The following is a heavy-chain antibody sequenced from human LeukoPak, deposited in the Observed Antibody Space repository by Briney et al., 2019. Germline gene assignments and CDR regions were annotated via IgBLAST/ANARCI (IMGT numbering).Heavy chain of an antibody. V-gene: IGHV3-21*01. D-gene: IGHD3-22*01. CDR1: GFTFGSYS. CDR3: ASYYYDSSGWSAIAAFDI. Sequence: PGGSLRLSCAASGFTFGSYSMNWVRQAPGKGLEWVSSISSSSSYIYYADSVKGRFTISRDNAKNSLYLQMNSLRAEDTAVYYCASYYYDSSGWSAIAAFDIWGQGTMVTVSS. CDR2: ISSSSSYI. J-gene: IGHJ3*02.